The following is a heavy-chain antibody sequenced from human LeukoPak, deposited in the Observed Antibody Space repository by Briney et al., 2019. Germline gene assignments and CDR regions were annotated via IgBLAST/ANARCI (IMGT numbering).Heavy chain of an antibody. CDR2: INHSGST. CDR3: ARGRLAARPRTNWFDP. D-gene: IGHD6-6*01. J-gene: IGHJ5*02. V-gene: IGHV4-34*01. Sequence: SETLSLTCAVYGGSFSGYYWSWIRQPPGKGLEWIGEINHSGSTNYNPSLKNRVTISVDTSKNQFSLKLSSVTAADTAVYYCARGRLAARPRTNWFDPWGQGTLVTVSS. CDR1: GGSFSGYY.